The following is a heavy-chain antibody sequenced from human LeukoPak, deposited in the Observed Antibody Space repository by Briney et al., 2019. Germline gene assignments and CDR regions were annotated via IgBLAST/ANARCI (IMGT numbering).Heavy chain of an antibody. CDR2: IHNSGST. CDR3: ARDWAASGSYVFDS. Sequence: SETLSLTCTVSGGSISTFYWNWIRQPPGKGLEWIGYIHNSGSTYYNASLKSRVTISLDMSKNQLSLRLSSVTAADTAVYYCARDWAASGSYVFDSWGQGSLVTVSS. J-gene: IGHJ4*02. V-gene: IGHV4-59*01. D-gene: IGHD1-26*01. CDR1: GGSISTFY.